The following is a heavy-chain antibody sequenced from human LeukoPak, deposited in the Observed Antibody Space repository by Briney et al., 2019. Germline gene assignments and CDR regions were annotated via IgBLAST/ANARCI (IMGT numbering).Heavy chain of an antibody. CDR2: ISYDGSNK. J-gene: IGHJ6*02. CDR3: ARKRVTTEDGTDV. CDR1: GFTFSSYA. V-gene: IGHV3-30-3*01. D-gene: IGHD4-17*01. Sequence: PGRSLRLSCAASGFTFSSYAMHWVRQAPGKGLEWVAVISYDGSNKYYADSVKGRFTISRDNSKNTLYLQMNSLRAEDTAVYYCARKRVTTEDGTDVWGQGTTVTVSS.